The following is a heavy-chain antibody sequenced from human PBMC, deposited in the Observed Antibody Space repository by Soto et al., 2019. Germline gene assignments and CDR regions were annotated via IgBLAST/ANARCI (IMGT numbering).Heavy chain of an antibody. CDR3: ARDDVYYFDY. CDR2: ISSSGSTI. J-gene: IGHJ4*02. V-gene: IGHV3-48*03. CDR1: GFTFSSYE. Sequence: VQLVESGGGLVQPGGSLRLSCAASGFTFSSYEMNWVRQAPGKGLEWVSYISSSGSTIYYADSVKGRFTISRDNAKHSLYLQMNSLRAEDTAVYYCARDDVYYFDYWGQGTLVTVSS.